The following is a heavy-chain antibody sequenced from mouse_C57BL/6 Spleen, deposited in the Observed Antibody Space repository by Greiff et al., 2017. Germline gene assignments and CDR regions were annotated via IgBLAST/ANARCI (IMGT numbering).Heavy chain of an antibody. D-gene: IGHD3-2*02. CDR3: ARPLDSSGRARFAY. Sequence: QVQLQQPGAELVKPGASVKMSCKASGYTFTSYWITWVKQRPGQGLEWIGDIYPGSGSTNYNEKFKSKATLTVDTSSSTAYMQLSSLTSEDSAVYYWARPLDSSGRARFAYWGQGTLVTVSA. V-gene: IGHV1-55*01. CDR1: GYTFTSYW. J-gene: IGHJ3*01. CDR2: IYPGSGST.